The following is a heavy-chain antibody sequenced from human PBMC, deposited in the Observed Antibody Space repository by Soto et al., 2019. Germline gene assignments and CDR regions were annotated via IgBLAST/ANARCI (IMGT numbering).Heavy chain of an antibody. CDR2: IYYRGST. Sequence: PSETLSLTCTVSGGSISSYYWSWIRQPPGKGLEWIGYIYYRGSTNYNPSLKRRVTISVDTSKNQFSLKLSSATAADTAVYWCARVDSGYAYFDYWDRRTLVTVSS. D-gene: IGHD3-22*01. CDR3: ARVDSGYAYFDY. V-gene: IGHV4-59*01. CDR1: GGSISSYY. J-gene: IGHJ4*02.